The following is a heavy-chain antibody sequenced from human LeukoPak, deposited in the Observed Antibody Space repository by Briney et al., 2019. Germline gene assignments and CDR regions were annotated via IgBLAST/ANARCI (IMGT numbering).Heavy chain of an antibody. V-gene: IGHV1-46*01. J-gene: IGHJ4*02. D-gene: IGHD6-13*01. Sequence: ASVKVSCKASGYIFTSYYMHWVRQPPGQGLEWMGIINPSGDNTNYAQKFKGRVTMTRDTSTSTVYLELSSLRSEDTAVYYCVSSIAAAPFDSWGQGTLVTVSS. CDR1: GYIFTSYY. CDR3: VSSIAAAPFDS. CDR2: INPSGDNT.